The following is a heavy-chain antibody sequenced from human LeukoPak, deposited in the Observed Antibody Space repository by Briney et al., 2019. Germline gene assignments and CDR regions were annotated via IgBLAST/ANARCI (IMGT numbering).Heavy chain of an antibody. CDR3: ARGPSDSSGYYFDY. D-gene: IGHD6-25*01. J-gene: IGHJ4*02. CDR2: IGTAGDT. Sequence: PGGSLRLSCVASGFTFSSYDMHWVRQATGKGLEWVSAIGTAGDTYYPGSVKGRFTISRENAKNSLYLQMNSLRAGDTAVYYCARGPSDSSGYYFDYWGQGTLVTVSS. CDR1: GFTFSSYD. V-gene: IGHV3-13*01.